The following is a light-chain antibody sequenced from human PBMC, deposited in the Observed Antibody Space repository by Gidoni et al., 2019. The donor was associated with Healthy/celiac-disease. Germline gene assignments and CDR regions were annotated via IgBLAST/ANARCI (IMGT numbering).Light chain of an antibody. J-gene: IGLJ2*01. CDR3: QSYDSSNQGV. Sequence: FMLTPPHPVSESPGKTVTISCTGSSGSIASNYVKWYQQRPGSAPTTVFHEDNHRPSGVPDRFSGSIDSSSNSASLTIAGLKTEDEADYYCQSYDSSNQGVFGGGTKLTVL. CDR2: EDN. CDR1: SGSIASNY. V-gene: IGLV6-57*02.